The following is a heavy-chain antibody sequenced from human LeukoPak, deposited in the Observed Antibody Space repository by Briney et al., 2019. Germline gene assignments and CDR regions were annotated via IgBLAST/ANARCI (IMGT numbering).Heavy chain of an antibody. CDR3: ARISSGWYELGY. D-gene: IGHD6-19*01. CDR2: IYHSGST. J-gene: IGHJ4*02. V-gene: IGHV4-38-2*02. CDR1: GYSISSGYY. Sequence: SETLSLTCIVSGYSISSGYYWGWIRQPPGKGLEWIGNIYHSGSTYYNPSLKSRVTISVDTSKNQFSLKLSSVTAADTAVYYCARISSGWYELGYWGQGTLVTVSS.